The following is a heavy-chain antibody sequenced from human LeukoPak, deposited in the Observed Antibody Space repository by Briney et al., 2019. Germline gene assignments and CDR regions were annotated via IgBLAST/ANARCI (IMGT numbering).Heavy chain of an antibody. CDR1: GYTFTSYG. J-gene: IGHJ4*02. CDR3: ARVFTISSGWYRSFDY. D-gene: IGHD6-19*01. Sequence: ASMKVSRKASGYTFTSYGISWVRQAPGQGLEWMGWISTYNGHTNYAQKVQGRVTMTTDTSTSTAYMELRSLRSDDTAVYYCARVFTISSGWYRSFDYWGQGTLVTVSS. V-gene: IGHV1-18*01. CDR2: ISTYNGHT.